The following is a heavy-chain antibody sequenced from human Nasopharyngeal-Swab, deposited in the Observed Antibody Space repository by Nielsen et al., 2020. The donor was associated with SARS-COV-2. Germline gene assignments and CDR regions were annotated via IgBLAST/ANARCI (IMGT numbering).Heavy chain of an antibody. D-gene: IGHD4-11*01. V-gene: IGHV3-23*03. CDR2: IYSGGRST. J-gene: IGHJ6*02. CDR3: AKAKKPYSNDGDYYYGMDV. Sequence: VRQAPGQGLEWGSAIYSGGRSTYYADSVKGRFTISRDNSKNTLYLQMNSLRAEDTAVYYCAKAKKPYSNDGDYYYGMDVWGQGTTVTVSS.